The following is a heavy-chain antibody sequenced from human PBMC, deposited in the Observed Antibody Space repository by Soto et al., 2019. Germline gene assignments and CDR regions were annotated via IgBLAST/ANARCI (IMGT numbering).Heavy chain of an antibody. CDR1: GFTVSNNY. CDR3: RAPAGGGGY. CDR2: IYSGGYT. J-gene: IGHJ4*02. Sequence: EVQLVESGGGLIQPGGSLRLSCAVSGFTVSNNYMSWVRQAPGKGLEGVSVIYSGGYTAYGDSVKGRFTISRDNSKNTFYSQMKALGAPPPGCFFRRAPAGGGGYWGQGTLVTVSS. D-gene: IGHD3-10*01. V-gene: IGHV3-53*01.